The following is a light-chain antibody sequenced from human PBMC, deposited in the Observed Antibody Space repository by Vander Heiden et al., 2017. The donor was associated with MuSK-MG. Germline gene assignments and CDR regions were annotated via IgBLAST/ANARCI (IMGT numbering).Light chain of an antibody. Sequence: DVVMTQSPLSLAVTLGQPASISCRSSQSVLHSDGYTYLNWFHQRPGQSPRRLIYKVSNRDSGVPDTFSGRRSDTDFTLRISRVEAEDVGTYYCRQQIPWPNTFGQATKLEIK. J-gene: IGKJ2*01. CDR2: KVS. CDR1: QSVLHSDGYTY. CDR3: RQQIPWPNT. V-gene: IGKV2-30*02.